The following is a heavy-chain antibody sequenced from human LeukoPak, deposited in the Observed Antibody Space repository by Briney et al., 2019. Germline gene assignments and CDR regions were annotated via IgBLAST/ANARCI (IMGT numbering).Heavy chain of an antibody. J-gene: IGHJ4*02. CDR3: AGLVGRYSSGLYYYYFDY. Sequence: TSETLSLTCTVSGDSINSLDLWSWVRQPPGKGLEWIGEMYLSGTTHSNPSVKSRVTISIDKSKNQFFLNLSSVTAADTAVYYCAGLVGRYSSGLYYYYFDYWGQGILVTVSS. D-gene: IGHD3-22*01. CDR1: GDSINSLDL. CDR2: MYLSGTT. V-gene: IGHV4-4*02.